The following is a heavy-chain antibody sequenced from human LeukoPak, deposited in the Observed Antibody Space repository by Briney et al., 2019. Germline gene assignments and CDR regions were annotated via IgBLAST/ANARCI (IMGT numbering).Heavy chain of an antibody. D-gene: IGHD2-21*01. CDR1: GYTFTSYY. V-gene: IGHV1-46*01. Sequence: ASVKVSCKASGYTFTSYYMHWVRQAPGQGLEWMGIINPSGGDTSYAQKFQGRLTMTRDTSTNTVYMELTSLRSEDTAVYYCARVVMDSLRFDYWGQGTLVTVSS. CDR3: ARVVMDSLRFDY. J-gene: IGHJ4*02. CDR2: INPSGGDT.